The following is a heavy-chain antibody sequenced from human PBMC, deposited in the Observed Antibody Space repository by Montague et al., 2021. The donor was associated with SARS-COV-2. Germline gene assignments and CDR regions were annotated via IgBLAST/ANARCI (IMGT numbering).Heavy chain of an antibody. CDR3: ARLRDGVVPSPILGVGPYYSYYYIDV. D-gene: IGHD3-10*01. CDR2: INHGGST. V-gene: IGHV4-34*01. CDR1: GTSFSGYY. Sequence: ETLSLTCAVHGTSFSGYYWNWIRQPPGKGLEWIGEINHGGSTKYSPSLKSRLTISADTSKNQFSLKLTSVAAADTAVYYCARLRDGVVPSPILGVGPYYSYYYIDVWGRGTTVTVSS. J-gene: IGHJ6*03.